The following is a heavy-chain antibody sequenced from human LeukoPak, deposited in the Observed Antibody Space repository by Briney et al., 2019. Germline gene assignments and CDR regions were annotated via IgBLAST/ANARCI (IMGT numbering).Heavy chain of an antibody. J-gene: IGHJ4*02. Sequence: GEPLRLSCAASGFTFSDFHMSWIRQAPGKGLEWVSYISGSAGTTYYAASVKGRFTSSRDNAKNSLYLQMDSLRAEDTAVYYCAREGSSSWFVNSWGQGTLVTVSS. CDR3: AREGSSSWFVNS. CDR2: ISGSAGTT. CDR1: GFTFSDFH. V-gene: IGHV3-11*01. D-gene: IGHD6-13*01.